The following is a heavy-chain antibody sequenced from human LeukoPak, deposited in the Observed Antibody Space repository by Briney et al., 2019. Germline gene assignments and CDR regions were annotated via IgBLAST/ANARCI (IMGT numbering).Heavy chain of an antibody. CDR3: ARDLTVTSTCWFDL. Sequence: PVGSLRLSCAVSVVTFSSYTMNWARQAPGQGREWVSSITGSSNYIYYADSVKGRFTISRDNAKNSLYLEMNNLGAEDTAVYYCARDLTVTSTCWFDLWGQGTLVTVSS. J-gene: IGHJ5*02. D-gene: IGHD4-11*01. CDR1: VVTFSSYT. V-gene: IGHV3-21*06. CDR2: ITGSSNYI.